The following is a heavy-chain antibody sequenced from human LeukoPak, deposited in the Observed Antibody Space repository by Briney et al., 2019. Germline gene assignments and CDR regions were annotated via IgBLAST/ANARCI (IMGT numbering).Heavy chain of an antibody. CDR2: ISGYNGNT. J-gene: IGHJ4*02. Sequence: ASVKVSCKASGYRFTSYGISWVRQAPGQGLEWMGWISGYNGNTNYAQKLQGRVTMTTDTSTSTAYMELRSLRSDDTAVYYCAREYCSSTRCYMADYWGQGTLVTVSS. CDR3: AREYCSSTRCYMADY. D-gene: IGHD2-2*01. V-gene: IGHV1-18*01. CDR1: GYRFTSYG.